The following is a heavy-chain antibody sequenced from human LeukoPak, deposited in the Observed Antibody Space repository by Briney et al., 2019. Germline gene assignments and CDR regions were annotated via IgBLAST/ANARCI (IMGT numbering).Heavy chain of an antibody. CDR3: ATMSPNGYTGLIGAVVGYFEN. V-gene: IGHV4-34*01. Sequence: SETLSLTCAVYAESYSHYYWTWIRQAPGKGLEWLGEINHRGTTNFNLSLKSRATISVDTSKHQFSLKLTSESAADTAVYYCATMSPNGYTGLIGAVVGYFENWGQGTLVTVSS. D-gene: IGHD3-16*01. CDR2: INHRGTT. J-gene: IGHJ4*02. CDR1: AESYSHYY.